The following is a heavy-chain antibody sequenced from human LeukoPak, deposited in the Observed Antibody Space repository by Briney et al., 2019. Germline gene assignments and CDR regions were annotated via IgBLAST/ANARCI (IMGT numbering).Heavy chain of an antibody. D-gene: IGHD4-17*01. CDR3: ARRLRGAVDAFDI. CDR2: IIPMIDVT. V-gene: IGHV1-46*01. CDR1: GYTFTTYY. Sequence: ASVKVSCKASGYTFTTYYIHWVRLAPGQGLEWMGRIIPMIDVTNYAQKFQGRVMMTADKSTSTAYMELSGLRSEDTAVYYCARRLRGAVDAFDIWGQGTPVTVS. J-gene: IGHJ3*02.